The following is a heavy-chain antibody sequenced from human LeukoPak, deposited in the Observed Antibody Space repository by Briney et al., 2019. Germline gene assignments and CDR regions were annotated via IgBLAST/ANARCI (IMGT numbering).Heavy chain of an antibody. CDR3: ARDYYDSSGYFN. Sequence: ASVKVSCKASGGTFSSYTISWVRQAPGQGLEWMGRIIPILGIANYAQKFQGRVTITADKSTSTAYMGLSSLRSEDTAVYYCARDYYDSSGYFNWGQGTLVTVSS. J-gene: IGHJ4*02. CDR1: GGTFSSYT. D-gene: IGHD3-22*01. V-gene: IGHV1-69*04. CDR2: IIPILGIA.